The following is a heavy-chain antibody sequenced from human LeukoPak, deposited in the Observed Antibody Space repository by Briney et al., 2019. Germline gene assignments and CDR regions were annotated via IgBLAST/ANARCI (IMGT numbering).Heavy chain of an antibody. CDR3: ARDRYYYDSSGYYYFDY. V-gene: IGHV4-4*07. Sequence: SETLSLTCTVSGASISSYYWSWIRQPAGKGLEWIGRIYSSRSIYNPSLKSRVTMSVDTPKNQFSLKLSSVTAADTAVYYCARDRYYYDSSGYYYFDYWGQGTLVTVSS. CDR2: IYSSRS. CDR1: GASISSYY. J-gene: IGHJ4*02. D-gene: IGHD3-22*01.